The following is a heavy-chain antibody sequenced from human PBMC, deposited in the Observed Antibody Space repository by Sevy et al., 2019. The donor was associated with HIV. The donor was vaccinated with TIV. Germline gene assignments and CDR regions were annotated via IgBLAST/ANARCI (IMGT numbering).Heavy chain of an antibody. Sequence: ASVKVSCKASGYTFTSYGISWVRQAPGQGLEWMGWISAYNGNTNYAQKLQGRVTMTTDTSTSTAYMELRSLRSDDTAVYYCARAPYNWNSLRGRYYYYYMDVWGKGTTVTVSS. CDR3: ARAPYNWNSLRGRYYYYYMDV. J-gene: IGHJ6*03. CDR1: GYTFTSYG. D-gene: IGHD1-7*01. V-gene: IGHV1-18*01. CDR2: ISAYNGNT.